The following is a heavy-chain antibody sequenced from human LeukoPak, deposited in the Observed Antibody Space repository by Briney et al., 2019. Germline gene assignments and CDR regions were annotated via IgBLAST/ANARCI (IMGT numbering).Heavy chain of an antibody. CDR1: GFTFSSYG. D-gene: IGHD4-17*01. Sequence: PGRSLRLSYAASGFTFSSYGMHWVRQAPGKGLEWVAVISYDGSNKYYADSVKGRFTISRDNSKNTLYLQMNSLRAEDTTVYYCAKDLDYGEYVFEYCVAGNLVTVSS. J-gene: IGHJ4*02. CDR2: ISYDGSNK. CDR3: AKDLDYGEYVFEY. V-gene: IGHV3-30*18.